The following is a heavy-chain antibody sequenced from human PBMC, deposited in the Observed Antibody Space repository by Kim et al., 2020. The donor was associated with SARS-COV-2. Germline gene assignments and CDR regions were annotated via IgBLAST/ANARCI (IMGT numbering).Heavy chain of an antibody. V-gene: IGHV4-59*01. Sequence: THNPPLKGQVTISVDTSKNQFSLKLSSVTAADTAVYYCASFLGRGTGIGTWGQGTMVTVSS. D-gene: IGHD3-10*01. CDR3: ASFLGRGTGIGT. J-gene: IGHJ3*01.